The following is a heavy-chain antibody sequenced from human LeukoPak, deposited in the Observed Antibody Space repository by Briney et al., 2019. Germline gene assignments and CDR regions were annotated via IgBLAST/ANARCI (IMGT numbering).Heavy chain of an antibody. J-gene: IGHJ4*02. Sequence: SETLSLTCTVSGGSLSSYYWSWIRQPAGKGLEWIGRIYISGSTNYNPSLKSRVTTPVDTSKNQFPLKLSSVTAADTAVYYWARAYYDSSGYYYEGGYYFDCWGQGTLVTASS. V-gene: IGHV4-4*07. D-gene: IGHD3-22*01. CDR3: ARAYYDSSGYYYEGGYYFDC. CDR1: GGSLSSYY. CDR2: IYISGST.